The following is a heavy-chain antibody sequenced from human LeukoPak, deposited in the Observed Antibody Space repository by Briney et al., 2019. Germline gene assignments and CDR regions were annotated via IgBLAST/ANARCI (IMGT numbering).Heavy chain of an antibody. V-gene: IGHV5-51*01. D-gene: IGHD2-2*01. CDR1: GYSFTNYW. CDR3: ARGVPGYCSSTSCYAKYSFYYMDV. Sequence: KSGESLKISCKGSGYSFTNYWIGWVRQMPGKGLEWMGIIYPGDSDSRYSPSFQGQVTISADKSITTAYLQWSSLKASDTAMYYCARGVPGYCSSTSCYAKYSFYYMDVWGKGTAVSVSS. J-gene: IGHJ6*03. CDR2: IYPGDSDS.